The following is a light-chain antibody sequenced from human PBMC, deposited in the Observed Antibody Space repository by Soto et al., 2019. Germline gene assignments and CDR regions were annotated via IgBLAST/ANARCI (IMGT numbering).Light chain of an antibody. CDR3: QQYYSTPLT. V-gene: IGKV4-1*01. CDR2: WAS. Sequence: DIVMTQSPDSLAVSLGERATINCKSSQSVLYSSNNKSYLAWFQQKPGQPPKLLIYWASNRASGVPDRFSGSGSGTDFPLSISSLQAGDVAVYYCQQYYSTPLTFGGGTKVEIK. J-gene: IGKJ4*01. CDR1: QSVLYSSNNKSY.